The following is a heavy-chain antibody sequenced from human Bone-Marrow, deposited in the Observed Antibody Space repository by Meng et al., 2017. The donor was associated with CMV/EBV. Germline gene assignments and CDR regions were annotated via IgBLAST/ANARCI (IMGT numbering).Heavy chain of an antibody. D-gene: IGHD1-7*01. J-gene: IGHJ6*02. CDR2: INWNGGST. CDR1: GCTFDDYG. Sequence: ESLKISWAASGCTFDDYGMSWVRQAPGKGLEWVSGINWNGGSTGYADSVKGRFTISRDNAKNSLYLQMDSLRAEDRALYYCERDLGWNYVLYYYGMDVWGQGTTVTVSS. CDR3: ERDLGWNYVLYYYGMDV. V-gene: IGHV3-20*04.